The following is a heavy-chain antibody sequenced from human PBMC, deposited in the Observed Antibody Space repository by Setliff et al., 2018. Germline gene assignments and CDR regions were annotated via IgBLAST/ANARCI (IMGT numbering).Heavy chain of an antibody. D-gene: IGHD3-22*01. CDR1: GGSFSSYG. CDR2: TIPMFGTT. V-gene: IGHV1-69*05. CDR3: ARDPRDTSYYYDTSGYYCDH. Sequence: SVKVSCKASGGSFSSYGITWVRQAPGQGLEWMGGTIPMFGTTNYAQKFQGRVTIITDEFTSTAYMELSSLRSEDTAVYFCARDPRDTSYYYDTSGYYCDHWGQGTLVTVSS. J-gene: IGHJ5*02.